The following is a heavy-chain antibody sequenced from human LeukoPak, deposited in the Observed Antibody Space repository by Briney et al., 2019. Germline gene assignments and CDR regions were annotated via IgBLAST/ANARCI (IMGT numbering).Heavy chain of an antibody. J-gene: IGHJ4*02. V-gene: IGHV3-33*08. D-gene: IGHD6-19*01. CDR1: GFSFTDYP. CDR3: TKTTVSNGWYYFDY. Sequence: GGSLRLSCATSGFSFTDYPMNWVRQAPGKGLEWVAVIWYDGSNKYYADSVKGRFTISRDNSKNTLYLQMNSLRAEDTAVYYCTKTTVSNGWYYFDYWGQGTLVTVPS. CDR2: IWYDGSNK.